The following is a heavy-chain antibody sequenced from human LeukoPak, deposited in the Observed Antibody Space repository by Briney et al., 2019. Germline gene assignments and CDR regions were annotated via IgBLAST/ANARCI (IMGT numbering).Heavy chain of an antibody. CDR1: GGSVNGYY. CDR3: ARDPPEDEWNSLDS. D-gene: IGHD1-7*01. J-gene: IGHJ4*02. Sequence: SETLSLTCTVSGGSVNGYYWNWIRQPPGKGLEWIGFIHYSGLTVYSPSFQSRVTMSVDTSRNQFSLDLSSVTAADTALYYCARDPPEDEWNSLDSWGQGTLVTASS. V-gene: IGHV4-59*02. CDR2: IHYSGLT.